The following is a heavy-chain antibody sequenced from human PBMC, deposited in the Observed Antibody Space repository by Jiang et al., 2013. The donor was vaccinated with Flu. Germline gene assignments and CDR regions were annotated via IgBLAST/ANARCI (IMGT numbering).Heavy chain of an antibody. CDR1: GYSFTSYW. D-gene: IGHD3-16*01. V-gene: IGHV5-51*01. CDR2: IYPGDSDT. J-gene: IGHJ5*02. CDR3: ARQDDWFDP. Sequence: GAEVKKPGESLKISCKGSGYSFTSYWIGWVRQMPGKGLEWMGIIYPGDSDTRYSPSSKARSPSQPTSPSAPPTCSGRSLKASDTAMYYCARQDDWFDPWGQGTLVTVSS.